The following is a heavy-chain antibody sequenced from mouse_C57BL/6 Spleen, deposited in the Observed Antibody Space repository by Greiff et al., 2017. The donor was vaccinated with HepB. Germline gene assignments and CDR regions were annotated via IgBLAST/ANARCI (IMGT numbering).Heavy chain of an antibody. Sequence: VQLQQPGAELVKPGASVKMSCKASGYTFTSYWINWVKQRPGQGLEWIGDIYPGSGSTNYNEKFKSKATLTVDTSSSTAYMQRSSLTSEDSAVYFWARPVYYDYEGWFAYWGQGTLVTVSA. D-gene: IGHD2-4*01. CDR2: IYPGSGST. CDR1: GYTFTSYW. CDR3: ARPVYYDYEGWFAY. V-gene: IGHV1-55*01. J-gene: IGHJ3*01.